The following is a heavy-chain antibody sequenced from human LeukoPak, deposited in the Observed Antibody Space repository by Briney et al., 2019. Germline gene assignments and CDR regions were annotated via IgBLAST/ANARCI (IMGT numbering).Heavy chain of an antibody. V-gene: IGHV4-4*07. CDR2: IYTSGST. CDR3: ARESGPEYCSSTSCFIDY. Sequence: SETLSLTCTVSGGSISSYYWSWIRQPAGKGLEWIGRIYTSGSTNYNPSLKSRVTMSVDTSKNQFSLDLRSVTAADTAVYYCARESGPEYCSSTSCFIDYWGQGTLVTVSS. D-gene: IGHD2-2*01. CDR1: GGSISSYY. J-gene: IGHJ4*02.